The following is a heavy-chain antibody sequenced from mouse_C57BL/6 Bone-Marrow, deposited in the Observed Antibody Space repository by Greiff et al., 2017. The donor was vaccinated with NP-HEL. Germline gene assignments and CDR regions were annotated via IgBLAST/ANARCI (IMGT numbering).Heavy chain of an antibody. D-gene: IGHD1-1*01. J-gene: IGHJ4*01. Sequence: VQLQQSGAELARPGASVKLSCKASGYTFTSYGISWVKQRTGQGLEWIGEIYPRSGNTYYNEKFKGKATLTADKSASTAYMELRSLTSEDSAVYFCARRERLLPDYAMYYWGQGTSVTVSS. CDR3: ARRERLLPDYAMYY. V-gene: IGHV1-81*01. CDR2: IYPRSGNT. CDR1: GYTFTSYG.